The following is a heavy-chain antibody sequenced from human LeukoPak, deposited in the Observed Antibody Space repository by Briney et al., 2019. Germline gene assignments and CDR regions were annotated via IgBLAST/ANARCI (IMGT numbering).Heavy chain of an antibody. CDR1: GFTVSSNY. Sequence: GGSLRLSCAASGFTVSSNYMSWVRRAPGKGLEWVSVIYSGGSTYYADSVKGRFTISRDKSKNTLYLQMSSRRAEDTAVYYCARILRGIDYWGQGILVTVSS. D-gene: IGHD3-16*01. J-gene: IGHJ4*02. V-gene: IGHV3-53*01. CDR2: IYSGGST. CDR3: ARILRGIDY.